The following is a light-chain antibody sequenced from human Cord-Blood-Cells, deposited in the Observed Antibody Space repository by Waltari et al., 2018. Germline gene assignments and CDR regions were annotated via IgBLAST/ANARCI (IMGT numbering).Light chain of an antibody. CDR3: QQYNSYWT. Sequence: EIQMTQSPSTLSASVGDRVTITCRASQSISSWLAWYQQKPGKAPKLLIYDASSLESGVPSRFSVSGSGTEFTLTISSLQPDDFATYYCQQYNSYWTFGQGTKVEIK. CDR2: DAS. J-gene: IGKJ1*01. V-gene: IGKV1-5*01. CDR1: QSISSW.